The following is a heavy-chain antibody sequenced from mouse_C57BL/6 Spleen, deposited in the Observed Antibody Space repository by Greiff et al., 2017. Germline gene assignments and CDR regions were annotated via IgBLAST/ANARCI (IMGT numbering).Heavy chain of an antibody. CDR2: IHPNSGST. J-gene: IGHJ1*02. CDR3: AKEDSNWYFDV. Sequence: QVQLQQPGAELVKPGASVKLSCKASGYTFTSYWMHWVKQRPGQGLEWIGMIHPNSGSTNYNEKFKSKATLTVDKSSSTAYMQLSSLTSEDSAVYYCAKEDSNWYFDVWGTGAQVPGSS. V-gene: IGHV1-64*01. CDR1: GYTFTSYW.